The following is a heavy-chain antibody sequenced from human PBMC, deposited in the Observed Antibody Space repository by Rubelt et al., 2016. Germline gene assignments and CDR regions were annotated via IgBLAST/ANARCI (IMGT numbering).Heavy chain of an antibody. CDR1: GFTFSNAW. D-gene: IGHD5-24*01. V-gene: IGHV3-15*01. CDR3: ARDKAGDGRDY. J-gene: IGHJ4*02. Sequence: GGSLRLSCAASGFTFSNAWMSWVRQAPGKGLEWVGRIKSKTDGGTTDYAAPVKGRFTISRDDSKNTLYLQMNSLRAEDTAVYYCARDKAGDGRDYWGQGTLVTVSS. CDR2: IKSKTDGGTT.